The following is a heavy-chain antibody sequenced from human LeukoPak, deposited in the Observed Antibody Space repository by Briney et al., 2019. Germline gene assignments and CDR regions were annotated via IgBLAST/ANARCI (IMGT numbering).Heavy chain of an antibody. J-gene: IGHJ6*04. CDR2: IKQDGSEK. CDR1: GFNFSSYW. V-gene: IGHV3-7*03. CDR3: ARKAYGLDV. Sequence: TGGSLRLSCAPSGFNFSSYWMSWVRQAPGKGLEWVANIKQDGSEKYYVDSVKGRFTISRDNAKNSLYLQMNSLRAEDTAVYYCARKAYGLDVWGKGTTVTVSS.